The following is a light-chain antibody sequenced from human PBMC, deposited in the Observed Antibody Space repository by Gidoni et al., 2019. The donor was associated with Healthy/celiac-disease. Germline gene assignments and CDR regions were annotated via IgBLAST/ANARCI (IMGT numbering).Light chain of an antibody. CDR1: QSLSSY. Sequence: DIQMTQSPSSLSASVGDRVTITCRASQSLSSYLNWYQQKPGKAPKLLIYAASSLQSGVPSRFSGSGSVTDFTLTISILQPEEFATYYCQRSYSTPSFGQGTRLEIK. CDR3: QRSYSTPS. J-gene: IGKJ5*01. V-gene: IGKV1-39*01. CDR2: AAS.